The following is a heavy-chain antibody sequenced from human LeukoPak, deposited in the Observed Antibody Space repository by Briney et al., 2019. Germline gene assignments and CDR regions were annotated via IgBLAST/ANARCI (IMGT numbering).Heavy chain of an antibody. CDR2: VKQDGTEK. CDR3: VRAGGTSWADY. J-gene: IGHJ4*02. D-gene: IGHD6-13*01. V-gene: IGHV3-7*01. CDR1: GFTFRDYW. Sequence: GGSLRLPCEASGFTFRDYWMTWVRQAPGKGLEWVANVKQDGTEKFYVDSVKGRFTISRDNGKNSLYLQMNSLRVEDTAIYYCVRAGGTSWADYWGQGTLVTVSS.